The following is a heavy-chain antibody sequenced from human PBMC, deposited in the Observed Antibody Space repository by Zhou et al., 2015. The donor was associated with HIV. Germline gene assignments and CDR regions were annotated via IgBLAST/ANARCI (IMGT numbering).Heavy chain of an antibody. Sequence: QVQLVQSGAEVKKPGSSVKVSCKASGGTFSSYAISWVRQAPGQGLEWMGGIIPIFGTANYAQKFQGRVTITADESTSTAYMELSSLRSEDTAVYYCARASSLSLCSSTSCYPAHFDYWGQGTLVTVSS. CDR1: GGTFSSYA. J-gene: IGHJ4*02. V-gene: IGHV1-69*01. D-gene: IGHD2-2*01. CDR3: ARASSLSLCSSTSCYPAHFDY. CDR2: IIPIFGTA.